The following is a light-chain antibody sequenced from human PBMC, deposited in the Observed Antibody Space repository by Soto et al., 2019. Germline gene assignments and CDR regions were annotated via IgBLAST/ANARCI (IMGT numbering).Light chain of an antibody. Sequence: QSALTQAPSASGSPGQSVIISCTGTSSDVGGYNSVSWYQQHPGKAPKVIIYEVTKRPSGVPDRFSGSKSGNTASLTVSGLQAEDDADYYCSSYAASNNVLFGGGTKVTVL. CDR3: SSYAASNNVL. V-gene: IGLV2-8*01. J-gene: IGLJ3*02. CDR1: SSDVGGYNS. CDR2: EVT.